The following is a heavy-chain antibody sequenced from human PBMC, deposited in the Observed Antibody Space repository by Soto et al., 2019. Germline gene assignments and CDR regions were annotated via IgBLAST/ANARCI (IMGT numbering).Heavy chain of an antibody. CDR2: ISGTSSTI. D-gene: IGHD2-15*01. J-gene: IGHJ4*02. V-gene: IGHV3-48*02. CDR1: GFTFSTYS. Sequence: EVQLVESGGGLVQPGGSLRLSCAASGFTFSTYSMNWVRQAPGKGLEWISYISGTSSTIYYADSVKGRFTISRDNAKNSLYLQMNSLRDEDTAVYYWARGMGYYCSGGSCPEVVFDYWGQGTLGTVSS. CDR3: ARGMGYYCSGGSCPEVVFDY.